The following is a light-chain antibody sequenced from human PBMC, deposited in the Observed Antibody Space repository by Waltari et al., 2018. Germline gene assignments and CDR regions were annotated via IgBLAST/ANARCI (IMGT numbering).Light chain of an antibody. Sequence: SYELTQSPSVSVSPGQTARITCSGDALTKKYAYWFQQKSGLAPVLVMFEDSKRPSGIPERFSGSSSGTMATLTISGAQVEDEADYYCYSTDSSGNYRVFGGGTKLTVL. V-gene: IGLV3-10*01. J-gene: IGLJ3*02. CDR1: ALTKKY. CDR3: YSTDSSGNYRV. CDR2: EDS.